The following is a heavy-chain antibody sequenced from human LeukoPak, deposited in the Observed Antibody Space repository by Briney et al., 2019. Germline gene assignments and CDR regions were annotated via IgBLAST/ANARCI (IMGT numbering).Heavy chain of an antibody. CDR3: ARDPNANWFDP. J-gene: IGHJ5*02. Sequence: SETLSLTCAVSGGSISSGGYSWSWIRQPPGKGLEWIGYIYHSGSTYYNPSLKSRVTISVDRSKNQFSLKLSSVTAADTAVYYCARDPNANWFDPWGQGTLVTVSS. D-gene: IGHD4/OR15-4a*01. V-gene: IGHV4-30-2*01. CDR1: GGSISSGGYS. CDR2: IYHSGST.